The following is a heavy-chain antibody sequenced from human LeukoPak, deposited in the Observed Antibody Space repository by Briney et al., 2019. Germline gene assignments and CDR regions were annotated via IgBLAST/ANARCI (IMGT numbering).Heavy chain of an antibody. D-gene: IGHD3-9*01. V-gene: IGHV3-23*01. J-gene: IGHJ4*02. Sequence: PGGSLRLSCAASGFTFSSYAMSWVRQASGKGLEWVSTISGYGGSTYYADSVKGRFTISRDNYKHTLFLQMNSLRAEDTAVCYCAKAAYYDILTGYSTRGLFFDYWGQGTLVTVSS. CDR2: ISGYGGST. CDR1: GFTFSSYA. CDR3: AKAAYYDILTGYSTRGLFFDY.